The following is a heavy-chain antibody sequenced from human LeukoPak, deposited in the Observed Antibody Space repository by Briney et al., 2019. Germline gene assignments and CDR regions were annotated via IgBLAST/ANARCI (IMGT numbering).Heavy chain of an antibody. J-gene: IGHJ4*02. CDR1: GGSISSSSYY. D-gene: IGHD4/OR15-4a*01. Sequence: SETLSLTCTVSGGSISSSSYYWGWIRQPPGKGLEWIGSIYYSGSTYYNPSLKSRVTISVHTSKNQFSLKLSSVTAADTAVYYCARWRANAPKPYYFDYWGQGTLVTVSS. CDR2: IYYSGST. V-gene: IGHV4-39*01. CDR3: ARWRANAPKPYYFDY.